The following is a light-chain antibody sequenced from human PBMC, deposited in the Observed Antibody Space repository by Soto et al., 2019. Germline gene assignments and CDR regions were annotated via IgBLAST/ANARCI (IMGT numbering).Light chain of an antibody. CDR2: GTS. Sequence: IAMTQTQTTLSLSPGERATLSCRASQSVNSNLAWYQQKAAQAPRLLIYGTSTRATGIPARFSGSGSGTEFTLTISSLQSEDFAVYYCQQYNNWPPAITFGQGTRLANK. CDR3: QQYNNWPPAIT. J-gene: IGKJ5*01. V-gene: IGKV3-15*01. CDR1: QSVNSN.